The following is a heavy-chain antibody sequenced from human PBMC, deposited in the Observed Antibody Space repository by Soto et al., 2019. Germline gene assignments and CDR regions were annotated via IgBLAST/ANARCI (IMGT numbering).Heavy chain of an antibody. V-gene: IGHV1-18*04. Sequence: ASVKVSCKASGYTFTSYGISWLRQAPGQGLEWMGWISAYNGNTNYAQKLQGRVTMTTDTSTSTAYMELRSLRSDDTAVYYCARVKAVAGMVPTNNWFDPWGQGTLVTVSS. CDR1: GYTFTSYG. CDR3: ARVKAVAGMVPTNNWFDP. J-gene: IGHJ5*02. D-gene: IGHD6-19*01. CDR2: ISAYNGNT.